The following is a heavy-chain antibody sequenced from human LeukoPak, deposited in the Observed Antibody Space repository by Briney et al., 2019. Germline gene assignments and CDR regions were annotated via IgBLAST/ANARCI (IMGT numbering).Heavy chain of an antibody. J-gene: IGHJ5*02. Sequence: GGSLRLSCAASGFTFSSYGMSWVRQASGKGLEWVSAISGSGGSTYYADSVKGRFTISRDNSKNTLYLQMNSLRAEDTAVYYCASEGDYDILTGYYGPWGQGTLVTVSS. D-gene: IGHD3-9*01. CDR3: ASEGDYDILTGYYGP. V-gene: IGHV3-23*01. CDR1: GFTFSSYG. CDR2: ISGSGGST.